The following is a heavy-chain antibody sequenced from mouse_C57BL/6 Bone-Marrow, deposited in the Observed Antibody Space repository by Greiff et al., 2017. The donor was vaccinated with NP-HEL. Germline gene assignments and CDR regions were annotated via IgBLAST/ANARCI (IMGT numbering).Heavy chain of an antibody. Sequence: EVQGVESGGGLVKPGGSLKLSCAASGFTFSSYAMSWVRQTPDKRLEWVATISDGGSYTYYPDNVQGRFTISRDNAKNNLYLQMSHLKSEDTAMYYGARDPTVVDYAMDYWGQGTSVTVSS. V-gene: IGHV5-4*01. CDR2: ISDGGSYT. J-gene: IGHJ4*01. CDR1: GFTFSSYA. D-gene: IGHD1-1*01. CDR3: ARDPTVVDYAMDY.